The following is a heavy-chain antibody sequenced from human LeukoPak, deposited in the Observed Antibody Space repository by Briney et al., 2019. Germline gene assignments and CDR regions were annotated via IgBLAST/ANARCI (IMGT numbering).Heavy chain of an antibody. CDR3: ARDDSGEGHDYGDYDY. Sequence: GGSLRLSCAAPGFTFSSYWMSWVRQAPGKGLEWVANIKQDGSEKYYVDSVKGRFTISRDNAKNSLYLQMNSLRAEDTAVYYCARDDSGEGHDYGDYDYWGQGTLVTVSS. D-gene: IGHD4-17*01. CDR2: IKQDGSEK. J-gene: IGHJ4*02. CDR1: GFTFSSYW. V-gene: IGHV3-7*01.